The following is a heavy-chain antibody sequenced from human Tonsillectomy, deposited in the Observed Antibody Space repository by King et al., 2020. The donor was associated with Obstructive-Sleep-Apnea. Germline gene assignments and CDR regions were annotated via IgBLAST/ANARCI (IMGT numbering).Heavy chain of an antibody. CDR3: AKDEILSDCGGDCYSGY. CDR2: ISGSGGST. CDR1: GFTFSSYA. J-gene: IGHJ4*02. Sequence: VQLVESGGGLVQPGGSLRLSCAASGFTFSSYAMSWVRQAPGKGLEWVSAISGSGGSTYYADSVKGRFTISRDNSKNTLYLQMNSLRAEDKAVYYCAKDEILSDCGGDCYSGYWGQGTLVTVSS. D-gene: IGHD2-21*02. V-gene: IGHV3-23*04.